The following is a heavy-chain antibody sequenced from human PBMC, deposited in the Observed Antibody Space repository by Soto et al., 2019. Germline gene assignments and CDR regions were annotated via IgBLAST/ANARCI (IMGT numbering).Heavy chain of an antibody. V-gene: IGHV3-48*03. CDR1: GFTFSSYE. CDR3: ARGTLLYSFDY. CDR2: ISSSGSTI. D-gene: IGHD1-26*01. J-gene: IGHJ4*02. Sequence: LRLSCAASGFTFSSYEMNWVRQAPGKGLEWVSYISSSGSTIYYADSVKGRFTISRDNAKNSLYLQMNSLRAEDTAVYYCARGTLLYSFDYWGQGTLVTVSS.